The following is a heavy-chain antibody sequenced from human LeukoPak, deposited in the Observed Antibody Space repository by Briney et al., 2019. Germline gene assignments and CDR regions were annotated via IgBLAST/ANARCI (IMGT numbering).Heavy chain of an antibody. CDR2: TYYRSKWYN. CDR1: GDSVSSNSAA. CDR3: ARDAGVWYYDSSGSPFDY. V-gene: IGHV6-1*01. Sequence: SQTLSLTCAISGDSVSSNSAAWNWIRQSPSRGLEWLGRTYYRSKWYNDYAVSVKSRITINPDTSKNQFSLQLNSVTPEDTAVYYCARDAGVWYYDSSGSPFDYWGQGTLVTVSS. D-gene: IGHD3-22*01. J-gene: IGHJ4*02.